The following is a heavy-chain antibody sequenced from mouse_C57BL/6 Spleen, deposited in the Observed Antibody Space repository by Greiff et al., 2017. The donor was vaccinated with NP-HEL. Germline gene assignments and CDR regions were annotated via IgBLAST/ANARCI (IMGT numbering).Heavy chain of an antibody. CDR2: ISYSGST. CDR1: GYSITSGYD. CDR3: ARGQGYDGFAY. V-gene: IGHV3-1*01. J-gene: IGHJ3*01. Sequence: DVKLQESGPGMVKPSQSLSLTCTVTGYSITSGYDWHWIRHFPGNKLEWMGYISYSGSTNYNPSLKSRISITHDTSKNHFFLKLNSVTTEDTATYYCARGQGYDGFAYWGQGTLVTVSA. D-gene: IGHD2-2*01.